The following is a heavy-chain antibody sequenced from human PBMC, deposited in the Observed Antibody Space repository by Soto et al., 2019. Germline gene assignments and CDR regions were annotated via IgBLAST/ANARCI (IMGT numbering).Heavy chain of an antibody. V-gene: IGHV3-30*18. CDR3: AKGDRIAAAGHFDY. Sequence: PGGSLRLSCGASGFTFSSYGMHWVRQAPGQGLEWVSVISHDGSNKYYADSVKGRFTISRDNSKNTLYLQMNSLRAEDTAVYYCAKGDRIAAAGHFDYWGQGTLVTVSS. J-gene: IGHJ4*02. CDR2: ISHDGSNK. CDR1: GFTFSSYG. D-gene: IGHD6-13*01.